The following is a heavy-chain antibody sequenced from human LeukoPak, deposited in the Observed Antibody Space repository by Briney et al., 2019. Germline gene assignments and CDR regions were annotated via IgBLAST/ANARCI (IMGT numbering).Heavy chain of an antibody. D-gene: IGHD3-10*01. CDR2: ISSDGSFK. V-gene: IGHV3-30*18. CDR1: GFTFNGYG. J-gene: IGHJ4*02. Sequence: GGSLRLSCAASGFTFNGYGMHWVRQAPGKGLEWVAVISSDGSFKYYADSVTGRFTISRDNSKNTLYLQMNSLRAEDTAVYYCAKGRGGDYNYGSYYFDYWGQGTLVTVSS. CDR3: AKGRGGDYNYGSYYFDY.